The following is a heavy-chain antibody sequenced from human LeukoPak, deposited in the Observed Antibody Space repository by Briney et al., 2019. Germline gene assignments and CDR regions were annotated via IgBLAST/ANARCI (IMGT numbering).Heavy chain of an antibody. J-gene: IGHJ6*03. CDR2: ISSSGSTI. CDR1: GFTFSSYE. V-gene: IGHV3-48*03. Sequence: GGSLRLSCAASGFTFSSYEMNWVRQAPGKGLEWVSYISSSGSTIYYADSVKGRFTISRDNAKNSLYLQMNSLRAEDTAVYYCARDPFGGSIYYYYMDVWGKGTTVTISS. CDR3: ARDPFGGSIYYYYMDV. D-gene: IGHD3-10*01.